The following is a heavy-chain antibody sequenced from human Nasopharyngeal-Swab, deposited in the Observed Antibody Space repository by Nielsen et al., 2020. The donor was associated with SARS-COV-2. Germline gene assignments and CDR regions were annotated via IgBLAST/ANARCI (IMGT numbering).Heavy chain of an antibody. J-gene: IGHJ4*02. Sequence: ASVKVSCKASGYNFIGHYIHGVRQAPGQGVEWMGWINPNSGGTNYAQKFQGRVTMTRDTSISTAYMELSRLRSDDTAVYYCARESIAAAGRDFDYWGQGTLVTVSS. V-gene: IGHV1-2*02. CDR1: GYNFIGHY. CDR2: INPNSGGT. CDR3: ARESIAAAGRDFDY. D-gene: IGHD6-13*01.